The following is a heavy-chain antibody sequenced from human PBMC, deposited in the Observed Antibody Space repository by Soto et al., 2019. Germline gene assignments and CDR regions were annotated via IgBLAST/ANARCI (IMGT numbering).Heavy chain of an antibody. V-gene: IGHV4-38-2*01. J-gene: IGHJ4*02. CDR2: IYHSGTT. Sequence: SETLSLTCAVSCYSISSGYYWGWIRQPPGKGLEWIGSIYHSGTTYDNPSLKSRVTISVDMSNNQFSLKLSSVTAADTAVYYCARLLYDSRGYYYFDYWGRGTLVTVSS. CDR1: CYSISSGYY. CDR3: ARLLYDSRGYYYFDY. D-gene: IGHD3-22*01.